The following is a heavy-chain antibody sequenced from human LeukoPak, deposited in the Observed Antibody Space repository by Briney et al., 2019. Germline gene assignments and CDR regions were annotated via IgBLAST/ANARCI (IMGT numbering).Heavy chain of an antibody. CDR2: INHSGST. J-gene: IGHJ4*02. Sequence: SETLSLTCAVYGGSFSGYYWSWIRQPPGEGLEWIGEINHSGSTNYNPSLKSRVTISVDTSKNQFSLKLSSVTAADTAVYYCAREISPADSSSAFDYWGQGTLVTVSS. CDR1: GGSFSGYY. CDR3: AREISPADSSSAFDY. D-gene: IGHD6-6*01. V-gene: IGHV4-34*01.